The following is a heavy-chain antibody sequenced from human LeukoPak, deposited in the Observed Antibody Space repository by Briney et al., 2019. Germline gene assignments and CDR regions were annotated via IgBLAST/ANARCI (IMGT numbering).Heavy chain of an antibody. CDR3: ARVRSGIDM. CDR1: GFTLSSYE. CDR2: ISSSGNTM. Sequence: AGRSLRLSCAASGFTLSSYEMIWVRQAPGKGLEWVSYISSSGNTMFYADSVKGRFTISRDSAKKSLYLQMNSLRAEDTALYYCARVRSGIDMWGQGTMVTVAS. J-gene: IGHJ3*02. V-gene: IGHV3-48*03. D-gene: IGHD3-10*01.